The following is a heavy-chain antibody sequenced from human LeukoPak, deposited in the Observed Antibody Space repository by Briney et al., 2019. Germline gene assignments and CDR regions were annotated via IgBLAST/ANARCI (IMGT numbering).Heavy chain of an antibody. V-gene: IGHV1-46*01. J-gene: IGHJ5*02. D-gene: IGHD1-7*01. CDR2: INPSGGST. CDR3: ARDLGYNWNYDWFDP. CDR1: GYTFTSYY. Sequence: ASVKVSCKASGYTFTSYYMHWVRQAPGQGLEWMGIINPSGGSTSYAQKFQGRVPMTRDMSTSTVYMELSSLRSEDTAVYYCARDLGYNWNYDWFDPWGQGTLVTVSS.